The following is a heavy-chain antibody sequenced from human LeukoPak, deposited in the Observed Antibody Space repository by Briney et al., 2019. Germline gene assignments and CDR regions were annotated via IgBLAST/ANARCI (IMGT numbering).Heavy chain of an antibody. V-gene: IGHV3-21*01. Sequence: PGGSLRLSCAASGFTFSSYSMNWVRQASGKGLEWVSSISTSSSYIYYADSLKGRFTISRDNAKNSLYLQMDSLRAEDTAVYYCAREQRSGSYLTSSYYMDVWGKGTTVTISS. CDR3: AREQRSGSYLTSSYYMDV. CDR1: GFTFSSYS. J-gene: IGHJ6*03. CDR2: ISTSSSYI. D-gene: IGHD3-10*01.